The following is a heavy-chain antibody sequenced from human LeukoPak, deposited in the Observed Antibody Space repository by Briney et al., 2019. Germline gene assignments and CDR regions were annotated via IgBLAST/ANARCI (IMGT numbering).Heavy chain of an antibody. V-gene: IGHV1-18*01. Sequence: ASVKVSCKASCYTFTSYIMSWVRQAPGQGLEWMGWISAYNGNTNYAQKLQGRVTMTTDTSTSTAYMELRSLRSDDTAIYYCARQVDTAMALHDSWGQGTLVTVSS. CDR1: CYTFTSYI. CDR3: ARQVDTAMALHDS. CDR2: ISAYNGNT. D-gene: IGHD5-18*01. J-gene: IGHJ4*02.